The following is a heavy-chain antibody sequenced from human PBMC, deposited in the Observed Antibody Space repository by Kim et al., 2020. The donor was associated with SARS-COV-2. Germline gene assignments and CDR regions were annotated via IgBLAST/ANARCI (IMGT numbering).Heavy chain of an antibody. J-gene: IGHJ4*02. CDR3: ARDWDCSLVY. CDR2: ITDDGSEK. Sequence: GGSLRLSCAASGFTFSSYWLSWVRQAPGKGLEWVAKITDDGSEKYYVDSVKGRFIISRDNAKNSLYLQMNSLRAEDTAVYYCARDWDCSLVYWGQGTLVTVSS. D-gene: IGHD2-21*02. CDR1: GFTFSSYW. V-gene: IGHV3-7*01.